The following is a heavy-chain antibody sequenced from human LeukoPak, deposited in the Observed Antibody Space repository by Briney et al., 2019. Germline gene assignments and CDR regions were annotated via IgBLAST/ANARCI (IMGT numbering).Heavy chain of an antibody. CDR1: GGPITISDYY. CDR3: ARLTHSCYGDSRGYYPYYYMDV. Sequence: SETLSLTCSVSGGPITISDYYWGWIRQPPGKGLEWIGRLSYTGNAYYSPSLKSRVTMSVDTSNNLFSLRLRSVTAGDTAVYFCARLTHSCYGDSRGYYPYYYMDVWGKGTTVTVSS. J-gene: IGHJ6*03. CDR2: LSYTGNA. V-gene: IGHV4-39*02. D-gene: IGHD3-22*01.